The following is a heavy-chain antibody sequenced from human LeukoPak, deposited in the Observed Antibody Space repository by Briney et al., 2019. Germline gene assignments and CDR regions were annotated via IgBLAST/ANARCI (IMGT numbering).Heavy chain of an antibody. CDR3: ARPRRPFLRGNWFDP. J-gene: IGHJ5*02. V-gene: IGHV4-39*07. CDR2: IFYSGST. CDR1: SGSISTSNYY. D-gene: IGHD2/OR15-2a*01. Sequence: SETLSLTCTVSSGSISTSNYYWGWVRQPPGKALEWIGNIFYSGSTYYSPSLKSRVTISLDTSRNQFSLKLSSVTAADTAVYYCARPRRPFLRGNWFDPWGQGTLVTVSS.